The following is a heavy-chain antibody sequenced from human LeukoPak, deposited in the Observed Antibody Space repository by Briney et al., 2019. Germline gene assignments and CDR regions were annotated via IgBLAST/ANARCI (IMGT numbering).Heavy chain of an antibody. CDR1: GFTFDDYG. J-gene: IGHJ4*02. V-gene: IGHV3-20*04. D-gene: IGHD3-10*01. Sequence: RPGGPLRLSCAASGFTFDDYGMSWVRQAPGKGLEWVSGINWNGGSTGYADSVKGRFTISRDNAKNSLYLQMNSLRAEDTALYYCARDMDGSGSYQSYYFDYWGQGTLVTVSS. CDR3: ARDMDGSGSYQSYYFDY. CDR2: INWNGGST.